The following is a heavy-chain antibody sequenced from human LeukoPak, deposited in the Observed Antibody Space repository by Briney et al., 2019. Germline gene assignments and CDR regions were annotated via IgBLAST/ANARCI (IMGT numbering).Heavy chain of an antibody. CDR1: GFTFSSYS. D-gene: IGHD4-23*01. J-gene: IGHJ4*02. V-gene: IGHV3-21*01. CDR2: ISSSSGYI. Sequence: GGSLRLSCAASGFTFSSYSMNWVRQAPGKGLEWVSSISSSSGYIYYADSVKGRFTISRDNAKNSLYLQMNSLRAEDTAVYYCARSGGGNSEFDYWGQGTLVTVSS. CDR3: ARSGGGNSEFDY.